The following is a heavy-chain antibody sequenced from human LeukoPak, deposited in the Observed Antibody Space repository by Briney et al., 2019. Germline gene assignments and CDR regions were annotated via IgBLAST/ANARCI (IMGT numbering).Heavy chain of an antibody. Sequence: ASVKVSCKASGYNLISYSISWVRQAPGQGLEWMGGIIPIFGTANYAQKFQGRVTITADTSTSTAYMELSSLRSEDTAVYYCARSPYRAARPLCYFDSWGQGTLVTVSS. J-gene: IGHJ4*02. CDR1: GYNLISYS. V-gene: IGHV1-69*06. CDR2: IIPIFGTA. CDR3: ARSPYRAARPLCYFDS. D-gene: IGHD6-6*01.